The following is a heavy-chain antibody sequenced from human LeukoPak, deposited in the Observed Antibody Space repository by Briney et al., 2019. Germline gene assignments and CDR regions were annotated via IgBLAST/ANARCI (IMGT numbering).Heavy chain of an antibody. CDR2: IRYDGSNK. V-gene: IGHV3-30*02. J-gene: IGHJ4*02. CDR3: SGRDSSRSPRAY. D-gene: IGHD6-13*01. CDR1: GFTFSSYG. Sequence: GGSLRLSCAASGFTFSSYGMHWVRQAPGKGLEWVAFIRYDGSNKYYPDSVKGRFTISRDNSKNTLYLQMNSLRAEDTGVYYCSGRDSSRSPRAYWGQGTLVSVSS.